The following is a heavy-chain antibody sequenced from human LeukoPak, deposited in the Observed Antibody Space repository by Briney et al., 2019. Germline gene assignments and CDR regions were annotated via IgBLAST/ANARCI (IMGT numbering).Heavy chain of an antibody. D-gene: IGHD3-3*01. CDR1: GYSLTSYW. Sequence: GESLKISCKGSGYSLTSYWIGWVRQMPGKGLEWMGIIYPGDSDTRYSPSFQGQVTISADKSISTAYLQWSSLKASDTAMYYCARHPFYDFWSGYCDYWGQGTLVTVSS. CDR3: ARHPFYDFWSGYCDY. V-gene: IGHV5-51*01. CDR2: IYPGDSDT. J-gene: IGHJ4*02.